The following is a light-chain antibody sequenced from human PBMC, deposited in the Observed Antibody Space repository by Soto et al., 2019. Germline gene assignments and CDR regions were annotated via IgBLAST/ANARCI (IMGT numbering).Light chain of an antibody. CDR1: QSLQHSNGYNY. V-gene: IGKV2-28*01. Sequence: DIVMTQSPLSLPVTPGEPASISCRSSQSLQHSNGYNYLDWYLQKPGQSPQILIYLASKRASGVPDRFSGSGLGTDFTLKISRVEAEDVGVYYCMQALHTPAFGQGTKVEIK. J-gene: IGKJ1*01. CDR2: LAS. CDR3: MQALHTPA.